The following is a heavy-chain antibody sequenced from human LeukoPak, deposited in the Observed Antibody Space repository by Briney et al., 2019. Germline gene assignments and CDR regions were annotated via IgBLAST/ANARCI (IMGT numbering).Heavy chain of an antibody. J-gene: IGHJ4*02. V-gene: IGHV4-34*01. CDR1: GGSFSGYY. D-gene: IGHD3-10*01. CDR2: INHSGST. CDR3: ARVAIYGSGSPYGY. Sequence: PSETLSLTCAVYGGSFSGYYWSWIRQPPGKGLEWIGEINHSGSTNYNPSLKSRVTISVDTSKNQFSLKLSSVTAADTAVYYCARVAIYGSGSPYGYWGQGTLVTVSS.